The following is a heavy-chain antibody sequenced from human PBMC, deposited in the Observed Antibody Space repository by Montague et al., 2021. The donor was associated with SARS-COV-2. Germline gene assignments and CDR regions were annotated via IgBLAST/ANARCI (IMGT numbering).Heavy chain of an antibody. J-gene: IGHJ6*03. V-gene: IGHV4-34*01. CDR3: ARTYTYYDFWSGYPWDYYMDV. D-gene: IGHD3-3*01. CDR2: INHSGST. Sequence: SETLSLTCTVSGGSIITGSYFWTWIRQPPGKGLEWIGEINHSGSTNYNPSLKSRVTISVDTSKNQFSLKLSSVTAADTAVYYCARTYTYYDFWSGYPWDYYMDVWGKGTTVTVSS. CDR1: GGSIITGSYF.